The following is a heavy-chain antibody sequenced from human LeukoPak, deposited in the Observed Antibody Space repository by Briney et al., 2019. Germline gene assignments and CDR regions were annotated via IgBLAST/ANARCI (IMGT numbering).Heavy chain of an antibody. D-gene: IGHD5-24*01. CDR3: AREGARRDGYNSGLDY. V-gene: IGHV3-30*04. CDR1: GFTFSSYV. J-gene: IGHJ4*02. Sequence: PGRSLRLSCAASGFTFSSYVMHWVRQAPGKGLEWVAVILFDGSNKYYADSVKGRFTISRDNSKNTLYLQVNSLRAEDTAVYYCAREGARRDGYNSGLDYWGQGTLVTVPS. CDR2: ILFDGSNK.